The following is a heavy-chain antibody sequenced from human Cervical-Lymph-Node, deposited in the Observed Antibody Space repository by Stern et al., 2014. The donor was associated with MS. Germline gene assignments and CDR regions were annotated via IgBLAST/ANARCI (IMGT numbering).Heavy chain of an antibody. CDR1: GFTFDDHA. Sequence: EVQLVESGGGLVQPGGSLRISCAASGFTFDDHAMQWVRPSPAKGLEWVAGISWNSGAIAYSASVKGRFTISRDNAKNSLFLQMNSLRPEDTALYYCVKDVDSSIAVSFDYWGQGTQVTVSP. J-gene: IGHJ4*02. V-gene: IGHV3-9*01. CDR3: VKDVDSSIAVSFDY. D-gene: IGHD6-19*01. CDR2: ISWNSGAI.